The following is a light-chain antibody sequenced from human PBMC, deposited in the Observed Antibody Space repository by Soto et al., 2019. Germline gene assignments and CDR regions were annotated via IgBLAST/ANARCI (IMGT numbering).Light chain of an antibody. J-gene: IGKJ5*01. CDR2: GAS. Sequence: EIVLTQSPATLSVSPGERATPACRASQSVSSSYLAWYQQKPGQPPRLLINGASTRATGIPARCSGSRSWTEFTLTISSLQSEDFAVYYCQQHNNWPPITCGQETRLEIK. CDR3: QQHNNWPPIT. V-gene: IGKV3-15*01. CDR1: QSVSSSY.